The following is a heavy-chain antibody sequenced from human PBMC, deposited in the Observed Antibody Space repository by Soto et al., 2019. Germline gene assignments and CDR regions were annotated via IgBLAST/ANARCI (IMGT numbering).Heavy chain of an antibody. Sequence: QAQLVQSGAEVKTPGASVKVSCKACTYNFTNYGINWVRQAPGQGLERMGWISAYSGTTNYAQSLQGRVNMTTDTSASTAYMKLRSLISGDTAVYYCARAVYSSSFSYYHYAMDVWGEGTTVSVSS. V-gene: IGHV1-18*01. CDR2: ISAYSGTT. CDR3: ARAVYSSSFSYYHYAMDV. CDR1: TYNFTNYG. D-gene: IGHD6-13*01. J-gene: IGHJ6*04.